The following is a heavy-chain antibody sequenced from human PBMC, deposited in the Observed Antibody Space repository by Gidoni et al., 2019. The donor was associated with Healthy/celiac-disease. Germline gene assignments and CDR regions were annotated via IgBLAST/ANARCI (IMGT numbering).Heavy chain of an antibody. J-gene: IGHJ4*02. V-gene: IGHV1-69*02. Sequence: QLQLVQSVAEVQKPGSSVTVSSQPSGGPFSSYTLSWVRQAPGQGLEWMGRIIPSLGIANYAQKFQGRVTITADKSTSTAYMELSSLKSEDTAVYYCARATPREDYFDYWGQGTLVTVSS. CDR3: ARATPREDYFDY. CDR2: IIPSLGIA. D-gene: IGHD1-26*01. CDR1: GGPFSSYT.